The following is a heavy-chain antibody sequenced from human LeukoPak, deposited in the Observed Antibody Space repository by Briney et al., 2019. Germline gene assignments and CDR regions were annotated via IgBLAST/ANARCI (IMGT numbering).Heavy chain of an antibody. D-gene: IGHD2-21*02. J-gene: IGHJ6*02. CDR3: VRDKGMVTAMGYSYYYAMDV. CDR1: GFTFSTYS. Sequence: PGGSLRLFCDPSGFTFSTYSMNWVRQAPGKGPEWVSSISDRGDYIHYADSVKGRFTISRDNAKNSLFLQMNSLRAEDTAVYYCVRDKGMVTAMGYSYYYAMDVWGQGTTVTVSS. CDR2: ISDRGDYI. V-gene: IGHV3-21*01.